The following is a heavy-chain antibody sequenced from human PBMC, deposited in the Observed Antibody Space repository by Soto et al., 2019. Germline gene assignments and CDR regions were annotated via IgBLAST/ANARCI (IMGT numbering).Heavy chain of an antibody. Sequence: GGSLRLSCVASGFPFSSYAMSWVRQAPGKGLEWISAVGGSGGDTYYADSVKGRFTISRDNSKNTLYLQMNSLRAEDTTVYYCAKGGGDWSHIDYWGQGTLVTVSS. D-gene: IGHD2-21*02. V-gene: IGHV3-23*01. CDR2: VGGSGGDT. J-gene: IGHJ4*02. CDR1: GFPFSSYA. CDR3: AKGGGDWSHIDY.